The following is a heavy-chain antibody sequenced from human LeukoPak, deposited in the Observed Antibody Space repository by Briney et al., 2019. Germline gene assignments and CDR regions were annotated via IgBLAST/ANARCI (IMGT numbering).Heavy chain of an antibody. CDR3: ASKGVATENYFDY. CDR1: GGSISSYY. D-gene: IGHD5-12*01. J-gene: IGHJ4*02. CDR2: IYYSGST. V-gene: IGHV4-59*01. Sequence: PSETLSLTCTVSGGSISSYYWSWIRQPPGKGLEWIGYIYYSGSTNYNPSLKSRVTISVGTSKNQFSLKLSSVTAADTAVYYCASKGVATENYFDYWGQGTLVTVSS.